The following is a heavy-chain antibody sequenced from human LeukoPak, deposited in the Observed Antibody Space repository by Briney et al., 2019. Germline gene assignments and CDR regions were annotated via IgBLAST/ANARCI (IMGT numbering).Heavy chain of an antibody. CDR1: GDSVSSNSAT. V-gene: IGHV6-1*01. CDR2: TYYRSKWYS. J-gene: IGHJ5*02. CDR3: TRGWNWFDP. D-gene: IGHD5-24*01. Sequence: SQTLSLTCAISGDSVSSNSATWNWIRHSPSRGLESLGRTYYRSKWYSDYAVSVKSRITINADTSKNQFSLQLNPVTPEDTAVYYCTRGWNWFDPWGQGTLVTVSS.